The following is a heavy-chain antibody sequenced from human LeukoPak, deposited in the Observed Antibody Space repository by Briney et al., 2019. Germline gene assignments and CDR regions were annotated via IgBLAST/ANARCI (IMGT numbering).Heavy chain of an antibody. D-gene: IGHD2-8*01. V-gene: IGHV4-4*07. CDR2: IYTSGST. Sequence: SETLSLTCTVSGGSISSYYWSWIRQPAGKGLEWIGRIYTSGSTNYNPSLKSRVTMSVDTSKNQLSLKLSSVTAADTAVYYCARGLDCTNGVCYPNEGYYYYMDVWGKGTTVTVSS. CDR3: ARGLDCTNGVCYPNEGYYYYMDV. CDR1: GGSISSYY. J-gene: IGHJ6*03.